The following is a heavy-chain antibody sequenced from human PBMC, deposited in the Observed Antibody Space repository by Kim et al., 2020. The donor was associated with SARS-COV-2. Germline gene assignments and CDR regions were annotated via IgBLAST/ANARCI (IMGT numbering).Heavy chain of an antibody. CDR3: AKKIYGDYVGALAFDP. J-gene: IGHJ5*02. CDR2: ISGSGGST. D-gene: IGHD4-17*01. CDR1: GFTFSSYA. V-gene: IGHV3-23*01. Sequence: GGSLRLSCAASGFTFSSYAMSWVRQAPGKGLEWVSAISGSGGSTYYADSVKGRFTISRDNSKNTLYLQMNSLRAEDTAVYYCAKKIYGDYVGALAFDPWGQGTLVTVSS.